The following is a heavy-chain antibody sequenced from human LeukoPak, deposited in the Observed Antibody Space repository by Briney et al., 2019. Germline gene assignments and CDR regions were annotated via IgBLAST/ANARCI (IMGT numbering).Heavy chain of an antibody. J-gene: IGHJ5*02. D-gene: IGHD3-22*01. CDR2: LNPDSGKT. Sequence: ASVKVSCKASGYTFTTYHINWVRQASGQGLEWMGWLNPDSGKTGYAQKFQGRVTMTRDTSINTAYMELTSLTSEDTAVYFCARTLGPYYYDPSGYPWGQGTLVIVSS. CDR3: ARTLGPYYYDPSGYP. CDR1: GYTFTTYH. V-gene: IGHV1-8*01.